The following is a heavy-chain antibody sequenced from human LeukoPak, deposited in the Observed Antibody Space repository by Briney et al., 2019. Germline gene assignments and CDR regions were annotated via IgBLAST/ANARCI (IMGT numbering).Heavy chain of an antibody. Sequence: ASVKVSCKGYGYTFINHDIDWVRQAPGQGLEWMGWINTNTGNPTYAQGFTGRFVFSLDTSVSTAYLQISSLKAEGTAVYYCARGLSVLNWNDLSRISGYWGQGTLVTVSS. CDR1: GYTFINHD. V-gene: IGHV7-4-1*02. J-gene: IGHJ4*02. CDR2: INTNTGNP. D-gene: IGHD1-1*01. CDR3: ARGLSVLNWNDLSRISGY.